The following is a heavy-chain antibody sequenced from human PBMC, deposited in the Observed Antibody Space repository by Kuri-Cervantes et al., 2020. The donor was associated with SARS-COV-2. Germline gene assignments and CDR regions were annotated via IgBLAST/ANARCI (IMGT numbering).Heavy chain of an antibody. D-gene: IGHD5-18*01. V-gene: IGHV3-21*01. CDR3: ARVGYSYGNYFDY. J-gene: IGHJ4*02. Sequence: GGSLRLSCAAPGFTFSSYSMNWVRQAPGKGLEWVSSISSSSSYIYYADSVKGRFTISRDNSKNTLYLQMNSLRAEDTAVYYCARVGYSYGNYFDYWGQGTLVTVSS. CDR2: ISSSSSYI. CDR1: GFTFSSYS.